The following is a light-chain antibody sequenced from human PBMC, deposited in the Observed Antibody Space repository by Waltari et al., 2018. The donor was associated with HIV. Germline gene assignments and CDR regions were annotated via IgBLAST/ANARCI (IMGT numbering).Light chain of an antibody. V-gene: IGLV2-23*02. J-gene: IGLJ2*01. CDR2: EVS. CDR3: CAYAGSTTYVI. Sequence: QSPLTQPASVSGSPGQSITISCTAPSSAVGGHTLVSWYQQHPGKAPKLMIYEVSKRPSGVSNRFSGSKSGNTASLTISGLQAEDEADYYCCAYAGSTTYVIFGGGTKLTVL. CDR1: SSAVGGHTL.